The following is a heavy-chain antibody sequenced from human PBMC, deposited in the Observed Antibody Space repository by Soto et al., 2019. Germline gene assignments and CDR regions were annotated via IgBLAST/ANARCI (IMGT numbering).Heavy chain of an antibody. Sequence: GASVKVSCKVSGYTLTELSMHWVRQAPGKGLEWMGGFDPEDGETIYAQKFQGRVTMTEDTSTDTAYMELSSLRSEDTAVYYCATTSIAARQVDYWGQGTLVTVSS. CDR1: GYTLTELS. D-gene: IGHD6-6*01. V-gene: IGHV1-24*01. CDR2: FDPEDGET. CDR3: ATTSIAARQVDY. J-gene: IGHJ4*02.